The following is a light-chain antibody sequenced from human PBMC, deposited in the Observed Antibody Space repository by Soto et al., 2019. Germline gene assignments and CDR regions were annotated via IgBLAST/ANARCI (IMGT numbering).Light chain of an antibody. CDR2: DAS. CDR3: QQANSLPLT. Sequence: IQMTQSPSSLSASVGNRVTITCRASQGIRNDLGWYQQKQGKAPKFLISDASNLQGGVPSRFRGSGSGRDFTLTISRLQPEDFYTYYCQQANSLPLTFGGGTKVDIK. CDR1: QGIRND. V-gene: IGKV1-17*01. J-gene: IGKJ4*01.